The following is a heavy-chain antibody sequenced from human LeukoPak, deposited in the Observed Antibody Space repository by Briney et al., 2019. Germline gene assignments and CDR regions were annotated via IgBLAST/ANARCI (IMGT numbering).Heavy chain of an antibody. CDR1: GFTFSSYS. Sequence: PGGSLRLSCAASGFTFSSYSMNWVRQAPGKGLEWVSSISSSSSYIYYADSVKGRFTISRDNAKNSLYLQMNSLRAEDTAVYYCARDLWELQHAEYFQHWGQGTLVTVSS. CDR3: ARDLWELQHAEYFQH. D-gene: IGHD1-26*01. V-gene: IGHV3-21*01. J-gene: IGHJ1*01. CDR2: ISSSSSYI.